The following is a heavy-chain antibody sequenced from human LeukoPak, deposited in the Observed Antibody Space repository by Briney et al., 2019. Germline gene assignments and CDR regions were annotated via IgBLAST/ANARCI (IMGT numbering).Heavy chain of an antibody. CDR2: ISRSRSYT. D-gene: IGHD5-12*01. V-gene: IGHV3-11*03. CDR1: GFTVSSNY. Sequence: GGSLRLSCAASGFTVSSNYMSWVRQAPGKGLEWVSYISRSRSYTNYADSVKGRFTISRDNAKNLLYLQMNSLRAEDTAVYYCASAQDSGYKHFDYWGQGTLVTVSS. J-gene: IGHJ4*02. CDR3: ASAQDSGYKHFDY.